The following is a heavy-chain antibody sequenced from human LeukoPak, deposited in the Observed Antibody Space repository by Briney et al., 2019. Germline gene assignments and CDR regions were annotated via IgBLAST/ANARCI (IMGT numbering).Heavy chain of an antibody. V-gene: IGHV4-39*07. CDR3: ARADVLLWFGDLTPRDWYFDL. J-gene: IGHJ2*01. CDR2: IYYSGST. D-gene: IGHD3-10*01. Sequence: SETLSLTCTVSGGSISSSSYYWGWIRQPPGKGLEWIGSIYYSGSTYYNPSLKSRVTISVDTSKNQFSLKLSSVTAADTAVYYCARADVLLWFGDLTPRDWYFDLWGRGTLVTVSS. CDR1: GGSISSSSYY.